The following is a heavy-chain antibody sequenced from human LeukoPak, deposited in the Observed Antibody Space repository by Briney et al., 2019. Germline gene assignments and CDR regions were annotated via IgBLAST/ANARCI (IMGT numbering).Heavy chain of an antibody. J-gene: IGHJ4*02. CDR2: FDPEDGET. D-gene: IGHD3-22*01. Sequence: GASVKVSCKVSGYTLNELSMLWVRQAPGKGLEWMGGFDPEDGETIYAQKFQGRVTMTEDTSTDTAYMELSSLRSEDTAVYYCATDYYDSSGPAYWGQGTLVTVSS. CDR1: GYTLNELS. V-gene: IGHV1-24*01. CDR3: ATDYYDSSGPAY.